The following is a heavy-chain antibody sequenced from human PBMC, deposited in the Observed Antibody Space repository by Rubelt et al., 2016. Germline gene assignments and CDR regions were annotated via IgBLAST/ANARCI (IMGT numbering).Heavy chain of an antibody. CDR3: VKGLNSYGMNIAVAGSLPEDY. CDR2: ISSNGGST. Sequence: VQLVESGGGVVQPGRSLRLSCAASGFTFSSYAMHWVRQAPGKGLEYVSAISSNGGSTYYADSVKGRFTISRDNSKNTLYLQMSSLRAEDTAVYYCVKGLNSYGMNIAVAGSLPEDYWGQGTLVTVSS. CDR1: GFTFSSYA. V-gene: IGHV3-64D*06. J-gene: IGHJ4*02. D-gene: IGHD6-19*01.